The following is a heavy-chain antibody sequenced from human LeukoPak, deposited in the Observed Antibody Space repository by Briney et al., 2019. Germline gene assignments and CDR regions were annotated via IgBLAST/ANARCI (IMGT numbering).Heavy chain of an antibody. CDR2: IYYSGST. CDR1: GGSISSGDYY. D-gene: IGHD5/OR15-5a*01. J-gene: IGHJ6*04. Sequence: PSETLSLTCTVSGGSISSGDYYWSWIRQPPGKGLEWIGYIYYSGSTYYNPSLKSRVTISVDTSKNQFSLKLSSVTAADTAVYYCARDFVRFASTGLYYYGMDVWGKGTTVTVSS. V-gene: IGHV4-30-4*01. CDR3: ARDFVRFASTGLYYYGMDV.